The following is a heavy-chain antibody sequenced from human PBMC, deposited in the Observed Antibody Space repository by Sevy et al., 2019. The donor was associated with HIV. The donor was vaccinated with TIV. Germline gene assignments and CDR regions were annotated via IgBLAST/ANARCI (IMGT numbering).Heavy chain of an antibody. CDR2: IKQDGSDK. CDR3: ARGGAAIS. D-gene: IGHD3-3*01. V-gene: IGHV3-7*04. Sequence: GGSLRLSCAASGFTFSSHWMTWVRQAPGKGLEWVANIKQDGSDKYYVDSVKGRFTISRDNGKNSLYLQMNSLRVQDTALYYCARGGAAISWGLGTLVTVSS. J-gene: IGHJ5*02. CDR1: GFTFSSHW.